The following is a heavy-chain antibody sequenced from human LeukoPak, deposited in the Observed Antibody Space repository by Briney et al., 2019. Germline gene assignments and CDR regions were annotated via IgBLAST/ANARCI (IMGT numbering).Heavy chain of an antibody. CDR1: GGSISSSSYY. D-gene: IGHD3-22*01. V-gene: IGHV4-39*01. CDR3: ASYYYDSSAYYGPFDY. J-gene: IGHJ4*02. CDR2: IYYSGST. Sequence: SETLSLTCTVSGGSISSSSYYWGWIRQPPGKGLEWIGSIYYSGSTYYNPSLKSRVTISVDTSKNQFSLKLSSVTAADTAVYYCASYYYDSSAYYGPFDYWGQGTLITVSS.